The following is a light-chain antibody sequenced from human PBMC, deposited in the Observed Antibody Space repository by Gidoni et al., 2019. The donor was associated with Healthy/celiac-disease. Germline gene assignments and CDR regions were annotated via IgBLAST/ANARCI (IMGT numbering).Light chain of an antibody. Sequence: EIVMTQSPATLSVSPGERATLSCRASQSVSSNLAWYQQKPGQAPRLLIYGASTRATGIPARFSGSGSGTEFTLTISSLQSEDFAVYYCQQYNNWPRTFGGGTKVRSN. CDR3: QQYNNWPRT. CDR1: QSVSSN. J-gene: IGKJ4*01. CDR2: GAS. V-gene: IGKV3D-15*01.